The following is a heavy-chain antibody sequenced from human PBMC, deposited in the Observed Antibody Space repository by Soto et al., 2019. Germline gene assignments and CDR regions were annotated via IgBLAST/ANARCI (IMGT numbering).Heavy chain of an antibody. D-gene: IGHD1-7*01. Sequence: SETLSLTCTVSGGSISSSSYYWGWIRQPPGKGLEWIGSIYYSGSTYYNPSLKSRVTISVDTSKNQFSLKLSSVTAADTAVYYCARHGHYNWNYYFDYWGQGTLVTVSS. V-gene: IGHV4-39*01. CDR3: ARHGHYNWNYYFDY. CDR2: IYYSGST. J-gene: IGHJ4*02. CDR1: GGSISSSSYY.